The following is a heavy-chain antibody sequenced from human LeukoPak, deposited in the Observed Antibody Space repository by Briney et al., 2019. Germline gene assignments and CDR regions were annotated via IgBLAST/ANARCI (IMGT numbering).Heavy chain of an antibody. CDR3: ARDRRYYDTSGTVYYDAMDV. J-gene: IGHJ6*02. Sequence: PSETLSLTCTVSGGSISSYYWSWIRQPPGKGLEWIGYIYYSGSTNYKPSLKSRVTISVDTSKNQFSLKLSSVTAADTAVYYCARDRRYYDTSGTVYYDAMDVWGQGTLVTVSS. CDR2: IYYSGST. V-gene: IGHV4-59*01. D-gene: IGHD3-22*01. CDR1: GGSISSYY.